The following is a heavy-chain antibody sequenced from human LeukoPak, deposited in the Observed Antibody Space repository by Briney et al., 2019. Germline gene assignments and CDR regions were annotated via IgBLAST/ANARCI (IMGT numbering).Heavy chain of an antibody. CDR1: GYSISSGYY. CDR3: ARPRQWLRAGFDY. J-gene: IGHJ4*02. Sequence: SETPSLTCTVSGYSISSGYYWGWIRQPPGKGLEWIGSIYHSGSTYYNPSLKSRVTISVDTSKNQFSLKLSSVTAADTAVYYCARPRQWLRAGFDYWGQGTLVTVSS. CDR2: IYHSGST. V-gene: IGHV4-38-2*02. D-gene: IGHD3-22*01.